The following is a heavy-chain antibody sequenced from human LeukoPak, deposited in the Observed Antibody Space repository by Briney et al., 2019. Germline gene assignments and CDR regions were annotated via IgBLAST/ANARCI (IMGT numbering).Heavy chain of an antibody. D-gene: IGHD3-3*01. V-gene: IGHV4-4*09. J-gene: IGHJ5*02. Sequence: SETLSLTCTVSGGSISSYYWSWIRQPPGKGLEWIGYIYSSGSTTYNPSLKSRVTISGDTSKGQFSLKVRSVTAADTAVYYCARINTILGVLNWFDPWGQGTLVTVSS. CDR1: GGSISSYY. CDR3: ARINTILGVLNWFDP. CDR2: IYSSGST.